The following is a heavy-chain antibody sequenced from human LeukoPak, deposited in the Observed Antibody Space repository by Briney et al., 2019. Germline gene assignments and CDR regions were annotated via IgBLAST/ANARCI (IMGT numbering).Heavy chain of an antibody. CDR3: ASSPLVVKYYFDY. CDR2: INHSGST. CDR1: GGSFSGYY. V-gene: IGHV4-34*01. D-gene: IGHD2-21*01. J-gene: IGHJ4*02. Sequence: TSETLSLTCAVYGGSFSGYYWSWIRQPPGKGLEWIGEINHSGSTNYNPSLKSRVTISVDTSKNQFSLKLSSVTAADTAVYYCASSPLVVKYYFDYWGQGTLVTVSS.